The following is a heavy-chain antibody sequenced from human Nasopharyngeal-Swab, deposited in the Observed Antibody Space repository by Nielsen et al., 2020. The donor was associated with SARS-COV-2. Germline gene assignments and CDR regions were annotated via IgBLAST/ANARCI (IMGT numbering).Heavy chain of an antibody. CDR2: ISGSGGST. CDR1: GFTFSSYA. J-gene: IGHJ4*02. V-gene: IGHV3-23*01. CDR3: AKGASSGWNYFDY. D-gene: IGHD6-19*01. Sequence: GESLQISCAASGFTFSSYAMSWVRQAPGKGLEWVSAISGSGGSTYYADSVKGRFTISRDNSKNTLYLQMNSLRAEDTAVYYCAKGASSGWNYFDYWGQGTLVTVSS.